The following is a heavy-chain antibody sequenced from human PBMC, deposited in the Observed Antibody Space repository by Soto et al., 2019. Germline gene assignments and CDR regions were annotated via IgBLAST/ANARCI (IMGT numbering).Heavy chain of an antibody. Sequence: GASVKVSCKASGYTFTRYYMHWVRQAPGQGLEWMGWINPNSGGTNYAQKFQGWVTMTRDTSISTAYMELSRLRSDDTAVYYCARASRGLYDAFDIWGQGTMVTVSS. V-gene: IGHV1-2*04. CDR3: ARASRGLYDAFDI. CDR1: GYTFTRYY. J-gene: IGHJ3*02. CDR2: INPNSGGT. D-gene: IGHD2-2*02.